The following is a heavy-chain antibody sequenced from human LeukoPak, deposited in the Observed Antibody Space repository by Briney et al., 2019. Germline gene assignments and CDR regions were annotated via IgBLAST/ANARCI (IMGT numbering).Heavy chain of an antibody. CDR3: ARAHPAYSSSSGFDY. D-gene: IGHD6-6*01. V-gene: IGHV4-59*11. Sequence: SETLSLTCTVSGGFISSRYWNWIRQPPGKGLEWIGYVFYTGSTNYNPSLRSRVTMSVDTSNNQFSLKLRSVTAADTAVYYCARAHPAYSSSSGFDYWGQGALVTVSS. CDR1: GGFISSRY. CDR2: VFYTGST. J-gene: IGHJ4*02.